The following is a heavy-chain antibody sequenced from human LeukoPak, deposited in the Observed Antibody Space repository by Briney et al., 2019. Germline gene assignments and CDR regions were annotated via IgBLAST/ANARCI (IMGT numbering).Heavy chain of an antibody. J-gene: IGHJ6*03. CDR1: VYTFTGYY. Sequence: GASVKVSCKASVYTFTGYYMHWVRQAPGQGLEWVGGINPNSGGTNYAQKFQGRVTMTRNTSISTAYMELSRLRSDDTAVYYCARGTTGFWSGRGYYYYMDVWGKGTTVTVSS. CDR3: ARGTTGFWSGRGYYYYMDV. V-gene: IGHV1-2*02. CDR2: INPNSGGT. D-gene: IGHD3-3*01.